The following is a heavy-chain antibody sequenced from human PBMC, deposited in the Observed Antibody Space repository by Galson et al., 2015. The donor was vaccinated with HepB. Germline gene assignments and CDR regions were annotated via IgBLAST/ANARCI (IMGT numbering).Heavy chain of an antibody. Sequence: SCKASGYSFTSYGISWVRQAPGQGLEWMGWISGHNGNTNYAQKIQDRVTMTTDTPTSTAYMELRSLRSDDTAVYFCARTGYVWGSYRYNDYWGRGTLAIVSS. CDR2: ISGHNGNT. CDR1: GYSFTSYG. D-gene: IGHD3-16*02. J-gene: IGHJ4*02. V-gene: IGHV1-18*04. CDR3: ARTGYVWGSYRYNDY.